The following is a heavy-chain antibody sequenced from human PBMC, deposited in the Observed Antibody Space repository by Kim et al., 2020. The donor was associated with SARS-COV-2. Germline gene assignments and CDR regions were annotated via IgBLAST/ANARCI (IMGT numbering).Heavy chain of an antibody. CDR2: ISAYNGNT. CDR3: ASGDSGYGDTDAFDI. CDR1: GYTFTSYG. J-gene: IGHJ3*02. Sequence: ASVKVSCKASGYTFTSYGISWVRQAPGQGLEWMGWISAYNGNTNYAQKLQGRVTMTTDTSTSTAYMELRSLRSDDTAVYYCASGDSGYGDTDAFDIWGQGTMVTVSS. V-gene: IGHV1-18*04. D-gene: IGHD5-12*01.